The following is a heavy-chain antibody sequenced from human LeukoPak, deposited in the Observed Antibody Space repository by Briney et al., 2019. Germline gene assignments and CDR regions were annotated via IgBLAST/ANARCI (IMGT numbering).Heavy chain of an antibody. CDR2: IYTSGST. CDR3: ARSHGWLDY. J-gene: IGHJ4*02. D-gene: IGHD2-15*01. V-gene: IGHV4-61*02. CDR1: GGSISSGSYY. Sequence: SQTLSLTCTVSGGSISSGSYYWSWIRQPAGKGLEWIGRIYTSGSTNYNPSLKSRVTISVDTSKNQFSLKLSSVTAADTAVYYCARSHGWLDYWGQGTLVTVSS.